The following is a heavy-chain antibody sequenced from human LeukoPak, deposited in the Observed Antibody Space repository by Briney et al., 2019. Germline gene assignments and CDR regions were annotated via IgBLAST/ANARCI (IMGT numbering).Heavy chain of an antibody. CDR3: ARDQIPGIAAAGSKYYFDY. V-gene: IGHV1-24*01. D-gene: IGHD6-13*01. CDR1: GYTLTELS. J-gene: IGHJ4*02. CDR2: FDPEDGET. Sequence: ASVKVSCKVSGYTLTELSMHWVRQAPGKGLEWMGGFDPEDGETIYAQKFQGRVTMTEDTSTDTAYMELSSLRSEDTAVYYCARDQIPGIAAAGSKYYFDYWGQGTLVTVSS.